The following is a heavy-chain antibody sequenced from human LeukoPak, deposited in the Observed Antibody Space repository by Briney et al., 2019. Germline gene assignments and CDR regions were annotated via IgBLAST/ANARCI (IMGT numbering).Heavy chain of an antibody. J-gene: IGHJ5*02. CDR2: IFYGGST. V-gene: IGHV4-59*01. Sequence: PSETLSLTCTVSGGSISSYYWSWIRQPPGKGLEWIGYIFYGGSTNYNPSLKSRVTISVDTSKNQFSLNLSSVTAADTAVYYCARDLATRRGYCSGGSCPPGWFDPWGQGTLVTVSS. CDR1: GGSISSYY. D-gene: IGHD2-15*01. CDR3: ARDLATRRGYCSGGSCPPGWFDP.